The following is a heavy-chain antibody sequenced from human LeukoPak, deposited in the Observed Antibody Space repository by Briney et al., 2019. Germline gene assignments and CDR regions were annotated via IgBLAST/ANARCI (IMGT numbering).Heavy chain of an antibody. Sequence: ASVKVSCTASGYTFTSYDINWVRQATGQGLEWMGWMNPNSGNTGYAQKFQGRVTMTRNTSISTAYMELSSLRSEDTAVYYCARAAGDRAEPTQPFDYWGQGTLVTVSS. CDR1: GYTFTSYD. J-gene: IGHJ4*02. D-gene: IGHD1-1*01. CDR2: MNPNSGNT. V-gene: IGHV1-8*01. CDR3: ARAAGDRAEPTQPFDY.